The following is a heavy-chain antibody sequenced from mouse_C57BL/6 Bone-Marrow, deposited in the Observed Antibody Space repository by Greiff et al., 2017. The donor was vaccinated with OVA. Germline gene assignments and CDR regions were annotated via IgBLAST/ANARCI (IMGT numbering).Heavy chain of an antibody. CDR3: VREGLWYFDV. D-gene: IGHD3-3*01. Sequence: EVKVVESGGGLVQPKGSLKLSCAASGFSFNTYAMNWVRQAPGKGLEWVARIRSKSNNYATYYADSVKDRFTISRDDSESMLYLQMNNLKTEDTAMYYCVREGLWYFDVWGTGTTVTVSS. CDR1: GFSFNTYA. J-gene: IGHJ1*03. CDR2: IRSKSNNYAT. V-gene: IGHV10-1*01.